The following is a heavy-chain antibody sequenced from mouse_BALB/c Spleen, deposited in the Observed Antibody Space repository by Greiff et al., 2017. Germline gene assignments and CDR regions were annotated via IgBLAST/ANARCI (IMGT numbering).Heavy chain of an antibody. CDR1: GFSLTSYG. CDR2: IWAGGST. V-gene: IGHV2-9*02. CDR3: ARDRGTTIPYFDY. Sequence: VQLVESGPGLVAPSQSLSITCTVSGFSLTSYGVHWVRQPPGKGLEWLGVIWAGGSTNYNSALMSRLSISKDNSKSQVFLKMNSLQTDDTAMYYCARDRGTTIPYFDYWGQGTTLTVSA. J-gene: IGHJ2*01. D-gene: IGHD2-1*01.